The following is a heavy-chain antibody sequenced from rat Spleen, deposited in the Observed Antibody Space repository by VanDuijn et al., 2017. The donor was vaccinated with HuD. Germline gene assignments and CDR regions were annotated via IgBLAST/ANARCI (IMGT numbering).Heavy chain of an antibody. J-gene: IGHJ2*01. CDR3: ARIFDYPAPWDYFDY. V-gene: IGHV5-29*01. D-gene: IGHD1-4*01. CDR1: GLSFSKYG. CDR2: ISYDGSST. Sequence: EVQLVESGGGLVQPGRSLKLSCTASGLSFSKYGMAWVRQAPTKGLEWVATISYDGSSTYYRDFVKGRFTISRDNSKSILYLKMDSLRSEDTATYNCARIFDYPAPWDYFDYWGQGVMVTVSS.